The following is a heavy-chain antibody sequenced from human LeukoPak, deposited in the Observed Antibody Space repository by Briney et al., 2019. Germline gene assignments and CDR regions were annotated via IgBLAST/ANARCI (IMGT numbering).Heavy chain of an antibody. V-gene: IGHV1-46*01. CDR3: ARGKGGYYDSSGYYYCPWFDP. D-gene: IGHD3-22*01. CDR1: GYTFTSYY. CDR2: INPSGGST. J-gene: IGHJ5*02. Sequence: ASVKVSCKASGYTFTSYYMHWVRQAPGQGLEWMGIINPSGGSTSYAQKFQGRVTMTRDMSTSTVYMELSSLRSEDTAVYYCARGKGGYYDSSGYYYCPWFDPWGQGTLVTVSS.